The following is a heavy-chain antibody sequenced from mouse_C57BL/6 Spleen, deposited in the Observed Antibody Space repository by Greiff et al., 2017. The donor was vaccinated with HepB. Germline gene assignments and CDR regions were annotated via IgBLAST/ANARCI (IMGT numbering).Heavy chain of an antibody. Sequence: EVQGVESGPELVKPGASVKISCKASGYSFTGYYMNWVKQSPEKSLEWIGEINPSTGGTTYNQKFKAKATLTVDKSSSTAYMQLKSLTSEDSAVYYCARSYYSNYGGVWFAYWGQGTLVTVSA. V-gene: IGHV1-42*01. J-gene: IGHJ3*01. CDR3: ARSYYSNYGGVWFAY. CDR2: INPSTGGT. D-gene: IGHD2-5*01. CDR1: GYSFTGYY.